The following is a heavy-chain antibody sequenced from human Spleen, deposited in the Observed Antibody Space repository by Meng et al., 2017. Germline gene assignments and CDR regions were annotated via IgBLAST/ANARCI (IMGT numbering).Heavy chain of an antibody. CDR1: GGSFSGYY. CDR2: INHSGST. CDR3: ASGWFGELITI. J-gene: IGHJ4*02. V-gene: IGHV4-34*01. Sequence: SETLSLTCAVYGGSFSGYYWSWIRQPPGKGLEWIGEINHSGSTNYNPSLKSRVTISVDTSKNQFSLKLSSVTAADTAVYYCASGWFGELITIWGQGTLVTVSS. D-gene: IGHD3-10*01.